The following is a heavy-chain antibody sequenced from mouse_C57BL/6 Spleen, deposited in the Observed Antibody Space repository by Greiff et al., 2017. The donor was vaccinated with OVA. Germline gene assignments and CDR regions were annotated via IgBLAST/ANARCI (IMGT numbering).Heavy chain of an antibody. J-gene: IGHJ1*03. CDR2: IDPETGGT. Sequence: VQLQQSGAELVRPGASVTLSCKASGYTFTDYEMHWVKQTPVHGLEWIGAIDPETGGTAYNQKFKGKAILTADKSSSTAYMELRSLTSEDSAVYYCTRGPTSHWYFDVWGTGTTVTVSS. CDR1: GYTFTDYE. D-gene: IGHD2-10*01. V-gene: IGHV1-15*01. CDR3: TRGPTSHWYFDV.